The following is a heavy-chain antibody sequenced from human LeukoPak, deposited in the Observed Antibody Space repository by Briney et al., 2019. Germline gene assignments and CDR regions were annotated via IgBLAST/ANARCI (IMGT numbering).Heavy chain of an antibody. J-gene: IGHJ4*02. CDR1: GFTFSSYD. V-gene: IGHV3-23*01. CDR2: ISGSGGST. Sequence: GGSLRLSCAGSGFTFSSYDMSWVRQAPGKGLEWVSAISGSGGSTYYADSVKGRFTISRDNSKNTLYLQMNSLRAEDTAVYYCAKDEDTALVNYFDYWGQGTLVTVSS. CDR3: AKDEDTALVNYFDY. D-gene: IGHD5-18*01.